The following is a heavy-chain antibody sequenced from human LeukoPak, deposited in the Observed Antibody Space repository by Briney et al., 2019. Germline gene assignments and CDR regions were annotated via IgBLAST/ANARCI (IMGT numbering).Heavy chain of an antibody. J-gene: IGHJ4*02. Sequence: PSETLSLTCTVSGGSISSSSYYWGWIRRPPGKGLEWIGSIYYSGSTYYNPSLKSRVTISVDTSKNQFSLKLSSVTAADTAVYYCASEGYYSSSSSLDYWGQGTLVTVSS. V-gene: IGHV4-39*01. CDR1: GGSISSSSYY. CDR3: ASEGYYSSSSSLDY. D-gene: IGHD6-6*01. CDR2: IYYSGST.